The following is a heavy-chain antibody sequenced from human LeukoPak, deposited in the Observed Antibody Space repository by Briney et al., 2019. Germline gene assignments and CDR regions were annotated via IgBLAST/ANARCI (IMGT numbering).Heavy chain of an antibody. D-gene: IGHD2-15*01. CDR3: TTSPTETPSCSGGSCYSRAYYYYYGMDV. Sequence: GRSLRLSRAAPGFTFSIYGMHWVRQAPGKGREWVGRIKRKSDGGTTHYAAPQEGRFTISRDDSKNTLYLQMNSLNTEDTAVYYYTTSPTETPSCSGGSCYSRAYYYYYGMDVWGQGTTVTVSS. CDR1: GFTFSIYG. J-gene: IGHJ6*02. CDR2: IKRKSDGGTT. V-gene: IGHV3-15*01.